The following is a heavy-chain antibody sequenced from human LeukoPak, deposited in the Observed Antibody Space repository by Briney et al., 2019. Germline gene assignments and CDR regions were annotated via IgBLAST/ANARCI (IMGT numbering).Heavy chain of an antibody. Sequence: PGGSLRLSCAASGFAFNSYGIHWVRQAPGKGLEWVAVISFDGSNTYYADSLKGRFTISRDNSKNTLYLQMHSLRAEDTAVYYCAREEYSAYRHYFDFWGQGTLVTVSS. J-gene: IGHJ4*02. V-gene: IGHV3-30*03. CDR1: GFAFNSYG. CDR2: ISFDGSNT. D-gene: IGHD5-12*01. CDR3: AREEYSAYRHYFDF.